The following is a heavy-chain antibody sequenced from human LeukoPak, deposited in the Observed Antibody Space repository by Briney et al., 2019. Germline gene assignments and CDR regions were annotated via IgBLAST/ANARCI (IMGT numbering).Heavy chain of an antibody. CDR2: MNPNSGNT. V-gene: IGHV1-8*01. CDR3: ARGATVPSYTIFGVVITGNDYYYGMDV. Sequence: ASVKVSCKASGYTFTSYDINWVRQATGQGLEWMGWMNPNSGNTGYAQRFQGRVTMTRNTSISTAYMELSSLRSEDTAVYYCARGATVPSYTIFGVVITGNDYYYGMDVWGQGTTVTVSS. D-gene: IGHD3-3*01. J-gene: IGHJ6*02. CDR1: GYTFTSYD.